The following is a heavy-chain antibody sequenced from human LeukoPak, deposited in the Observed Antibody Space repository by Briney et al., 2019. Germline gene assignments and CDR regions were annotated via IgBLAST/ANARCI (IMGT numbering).Heavy chain of an antibody. J-gene: IGHJ4*02. CDR3: ARIGYSSSSLDY. CDR2: ISWNSGSI. Sequence: GGSLRLSCAASGFTFDDYAMHWVRQAPGKGLEWVSGISWNSGSIGYADSVKGRFTISRDNTKNSLYLQMNSLRDEDTAVYYCARIGYSSSSLDYWGQGTLVTVSS. V-gene: IGHV3-9*01. D-gene: IGHD6-13*01. CDR1: GFTFDDYA.